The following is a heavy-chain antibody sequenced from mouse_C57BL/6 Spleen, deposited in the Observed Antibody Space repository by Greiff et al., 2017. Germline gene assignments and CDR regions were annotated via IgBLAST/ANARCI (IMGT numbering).Heavy chain of an antibody. V-gene: IGHV1-62-3*01. CDR3: ARLEGSSSYFDV. D-gene: IGHD1-1*01. J-gene: IGHJ1*03. Sequence: VQLQQPGAELVKPGASVTLSCKASGYTFTSYWMHWVKQRPGRGLEWIGRFDPNSGGTKYNEKFKSEATLTVDKPSSTAYMQLSSLTSEDSAVYYCARLEGSSSYFDVWGKGTTVTVSS. CDR1: GYTFTSYW. CDR2: FDPNSGGT.